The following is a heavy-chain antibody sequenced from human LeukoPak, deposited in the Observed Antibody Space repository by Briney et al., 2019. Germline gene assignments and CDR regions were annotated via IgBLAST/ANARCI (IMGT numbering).Heavy chain of an antibody. V-gene: IGHV1-69*05. CDR3: ARDESIWFGELLSRGFDP. CDR1: GGTFSSYA. D-gene: IGHD3-10*01. Sequence: ASVKVSCKASGGTFSSYAISWVRQAPGQGLEWMGRIIPIFGTANYAQKFQGRVTITTDESTSTAYMELSSLRSEDTAVYYCARDESIWFGELLSRGFDPWGLGTLVTVSS. J-gene: IGHJ5*02. CDR2: IIPIFGTA.